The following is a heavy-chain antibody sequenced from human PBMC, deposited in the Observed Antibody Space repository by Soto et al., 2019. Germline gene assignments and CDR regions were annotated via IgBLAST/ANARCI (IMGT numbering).Heavy chain of an antibody. CDR1: GFTFSSYG. D-gene: IGHD3-22*01. Sequence: GGSLRLSCAASGFTFSSYGMHWVRQAPGKGLEWVAVIWYDGSNKYYADSVKGRFTISRDNSKNTLYLQMNSLRAEDTAVYYCARDFRPIVVVITTGDVYAIWRQGTMVTVSS. CDR2: IWYDGSNK. CDR3: ARDFRPIVVVITTGDVYAI. J-gene: IGHJ3*02. V-gene: IGHV3-33*01.